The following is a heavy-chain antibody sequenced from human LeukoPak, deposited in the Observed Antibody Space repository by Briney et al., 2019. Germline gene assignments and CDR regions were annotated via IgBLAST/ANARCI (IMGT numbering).Heavy chain of an antibody. J-gene: IGHJ3*02. D-gene: IGHD3-10*01. Sequence: SETLSLTCTVSGAPVSNYYWSWIRQPPGKTLEWIGFIYYSGSTIYNPSLKSRVTISVDTSKNQFSLRLSSVTAADTAVYYCARAPGGYAFDIWGQGTMVTVSS. CDR3: ARAPGGYAFDI. CDR1: GAPVSNYY. CDR2: IYYSGST. V-gene: IGHV4-59*02.